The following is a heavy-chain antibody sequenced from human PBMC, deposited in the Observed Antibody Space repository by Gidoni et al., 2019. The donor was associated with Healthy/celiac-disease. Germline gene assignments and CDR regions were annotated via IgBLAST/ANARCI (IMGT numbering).Heavy chain of an antibody. V-gene: IGHV5-51*01. J-gene: IGHJ4*02. CDR1: GYSFTSYW. CDR3: ARLVCSSTSCYTFDY. Sequence: EVQLVQSGAEVKKPGESLKISCKGSGYSFTSYWIGWVRQMPGKGLEWMGIIYPGDSDTSYSPSFQGQVTISADKSISTAYLQWSSLKASDTAMYYCARLVCSSTSCYTFDYWGQGTLVTVSS. D-gene: IGHD2-2*02. CDR2: IYPGDSDT.